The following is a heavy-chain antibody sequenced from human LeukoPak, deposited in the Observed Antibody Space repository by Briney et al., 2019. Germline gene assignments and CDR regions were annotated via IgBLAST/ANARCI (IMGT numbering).Heavy chain of an antibody. D-gene: IGHD6-25*01. CDR3: TKVRGAAEIVY. CDR1: GFTFISYN. V-gene: IGHV3-21*01. J-gene: IGHJ4*02. CDR2: ISSSTSYI. Sequence: PGGSLRLSCAASGFTFISYNMNWVRQAPGKGLEWVSSISSSTSYIYYADSVKGRFTISRDNAKNSLYLQMNSLRAEDTAVYYCTKVRGAAEIVYWGQGTLVTVSS.